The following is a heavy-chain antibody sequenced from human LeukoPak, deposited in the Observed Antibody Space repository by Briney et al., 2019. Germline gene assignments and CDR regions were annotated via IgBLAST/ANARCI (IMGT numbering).Heavy chain of an antibody. V-gene: IGHV3-74*01. D-gene: IGHD6-13*01. J-gene: IGHJ4*02. CDR1: GFTFSSDW. CDR2: INSDGSST. Sequence: GGSLRLSCAASGFTFSSDWMHWVRQVPGKGLVWVSRINSDGSSTAYADSVKGRFTISRDNSKNTLYLQMNSLRADDTAVYYCAKDRDLAAAGYYFDYWGQGTLVTVSS. CDR3: AKDRDLAAAGYYFDY.